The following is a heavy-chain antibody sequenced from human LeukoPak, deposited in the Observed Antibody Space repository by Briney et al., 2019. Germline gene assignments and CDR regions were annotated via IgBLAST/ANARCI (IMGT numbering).Heavy chain of an antibody. V-gene: IGHV3-11*01. CDR2: ISSSGSTI. CDR1: GFTFSDYY. Sequence: PGGSLRLSCAASGFTFSDYYMSWIRQAPGKGLEWVSYISSSGSTIYYADSVKGRFTISRDNAKNSLYLQMNSLRAEDTAVYYCAKEQYFDWFDLFDYWGQGTLVTVSS. CDR3: AKEQYFDWFDLFDY. D-gene: IGHD3-9*01. J-gene: IGHJ4*02.